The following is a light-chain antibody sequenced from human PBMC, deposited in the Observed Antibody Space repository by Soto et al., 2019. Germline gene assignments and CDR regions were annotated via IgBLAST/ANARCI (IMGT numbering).Light chain of an antibody. CDR1: QTIYTY. CDR3: QQYDSSPKT. J-gene: IGKJ1*01. V-gene: IGKV1-5*03. Sequence: MSHSPPSSSAPVEDRVTISCLASQTIYTYLNWYQLKPGKPPKLLIYKASTLKSGVPSRFSGSGSGTEFTLTISRLEPEDFAVYYCQQYDSSPKTFGQGTKV. CDR2: KAS.